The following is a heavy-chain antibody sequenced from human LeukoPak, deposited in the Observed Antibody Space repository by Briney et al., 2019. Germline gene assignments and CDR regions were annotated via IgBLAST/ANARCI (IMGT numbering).Heavy chain of an antibody. CDR1: GYSISSGYY. CDR2: IYHSGST. J-gene: IGHJ4*02. D-gene: IGHD6-13*01. CDR3: ARKYSYTSSWLS. V-gene: IGHV4-38-2*01. Sequence: SETLSLTCAVSGYSISSGYYWGWIRQPPGKGLEWIGSIYHSGSTYYNPSLKSRVTISVDTSKNQFSLKLSSVTAADTAVYYCARKYSYTSSWLSGGQGTLVTVSS.